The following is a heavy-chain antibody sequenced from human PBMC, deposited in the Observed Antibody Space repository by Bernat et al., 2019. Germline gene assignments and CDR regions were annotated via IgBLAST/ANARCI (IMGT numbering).Heavy chain of an antibody. CDR1: GFTFISYA. D-gene: IGHD5-18*01. Sequence: EVQLLESGGGLVQPGGSLSLSCAASGFTFISYAMSWVRQAPGTGLGWVSAISGSGGSTYYEDYVKGRFNISRDNSKNTLYLQMNSMRAEDTAVYYGAKDVTAMVNLYFDYWGQGTLVTVSS. V-gene: IGHV3-23*01. J-gene: IGHJ4*02. CDR2: ISGSGGST. CDR3: AKDVTAMVNLYFDY.